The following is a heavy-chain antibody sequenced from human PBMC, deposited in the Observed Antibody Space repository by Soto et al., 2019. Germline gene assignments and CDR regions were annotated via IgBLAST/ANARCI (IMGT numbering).Heavy chain of an antibody. CDR1: GFSISTSGVG. J-gene: IGHJ4*02. CDR2: IYGDNDK. V-gene: IGHV2-5*02. D-gene: IGHD4-17*01. Sequence: QITLKESGPSPVKPTQTLTVTCTFSGFSISTSGVGVAWIRQPPGKPLEWLALIYGDNDKRYSPSLKTRLTTTKVDTKNQVVLTKTNMHPVDTATYYCAACTLQVYGDYDPGTSHVFDSWGQGTLVTVSS. CDR3: AACTLQVYGDYDPGTSHVFDS.